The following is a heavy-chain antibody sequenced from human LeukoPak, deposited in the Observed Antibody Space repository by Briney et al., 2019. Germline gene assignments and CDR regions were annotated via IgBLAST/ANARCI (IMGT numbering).Heavy chain of an antibody. CDR2: IYYSGST. Sequence: SETLSLTCTVSGGSISSYYWSWIRQPPGKGLEWIGYIYYSGSTNYNPSLKSRVTISVDTSKNQFSLKLSSVTVADTAVYYCARSDGYGLVGIRGQGTMVTVSS. CDR3: ARSDGYGLVGI. J-gene: IGHJ3*02. V-gene: IGHV4-59*12. CDR1: GGSISSYY. D-gene: IGHD3-10*01.